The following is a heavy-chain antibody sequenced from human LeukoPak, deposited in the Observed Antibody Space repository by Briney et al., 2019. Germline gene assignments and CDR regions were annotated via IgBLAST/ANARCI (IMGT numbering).Heavy chain of an antibody. J-gene: IGHJ6*02. CDR3: ARDTYYYDSSGYYHTIYYYYGMDV. Sequence: GGSLRLSCAASGFTFSSYAMSWVRQAPGKGLEWVSAISGSGGSTYYADSVKGRFTISRDNSKNTLYLQMNSLRAEDTAVYYCARDTYYYDSSGYYHTIYYYYGMDVWGQGTTVTVSS. D-gene: IGHD3-22*01. V-gene: IGHV3-23*01. CDR1: GFTFSSYA. CDR2: ISGSGGST.